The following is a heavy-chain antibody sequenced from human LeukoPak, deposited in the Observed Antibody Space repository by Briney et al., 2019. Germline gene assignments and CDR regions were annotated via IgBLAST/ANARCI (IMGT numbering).Heavy chain of an antibody. J-gene: IGHJ4*02. Sequence: PGGSLRLSCAASVFIFSKFAMSWVRQAPGKGLECVSLISANGGATYYADSVKGRFTISRDNSKSTQYLQMNSLRADETAVYYCAKAPGSPYYFDHWGQGTLVTVSS. CDR3: AKAPGSPYYFDH. D-gene: IGHD3-10*01. V-gene: IGHV3-23*01. CDR2: ISANGGAT. CDR1: VFIFSKFA.